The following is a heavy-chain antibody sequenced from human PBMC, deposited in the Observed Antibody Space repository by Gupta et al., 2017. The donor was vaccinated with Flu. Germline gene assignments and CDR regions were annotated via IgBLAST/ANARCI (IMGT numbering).Heavy chain of an antibody. CDR1: GLTFSDYA. Sequence: EVQLLESGGGVVQPGESLRLSCVVSGLTFSDYAMNWVRQAPGKGLEWLSTVGAGGDRTYYADSVMGRFTISRDNSKNTIYLQMKSMTVDDTAVYYCAKDRSGNPAIDYWGQGALVTVSA. CDR2: VGAGGDRT. V-gene: IGHV3-23*01. D-gene: IGHD6-13*01. CDR3: AKDRSGNPAIDY. J-gene: IGHJ4*02.